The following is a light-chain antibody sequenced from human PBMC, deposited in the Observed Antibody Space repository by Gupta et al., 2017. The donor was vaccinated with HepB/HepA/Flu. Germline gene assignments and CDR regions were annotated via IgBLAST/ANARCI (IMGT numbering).Light chain of an antibody. CDR1: NIGSKS. J-gene: IGLJ3*02. V-gene: IGLV3-21*02. CDR3: QVWDTNSDHVV. Sequence: SSMLPQTPSVSVAPGQTAMITCEGDNIGSKSVRWYQQRPGQAPVLVVLDDYDRPSGIPERLSGSHTGSAATLTISRVEAGDEADYYCQVWDTNSDHVVFGGGTKLTVL. CDR2: DDY.